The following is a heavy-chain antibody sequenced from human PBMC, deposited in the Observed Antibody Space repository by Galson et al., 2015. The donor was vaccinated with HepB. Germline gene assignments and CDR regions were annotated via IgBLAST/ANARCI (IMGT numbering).Heavy chain of an antibody. CDR1: GFTFSSYA. D-gene: IGHD6-13*01. J-gene: IGHJ4*02. CDR2: ISYDGSNK. CDR3: ARGRTQLGPFDD. V-gene: IGHV3-30*04. Sequence: SLRLSCAASGFTFSSYAMHWVRQAPGKGLEWVAVISYDGSNKYYAHSVQGRFTITRDNSKNTLYLQMNSLRADDTAVYYCARGRTQLGPFDDWGQGTLVTVSS.